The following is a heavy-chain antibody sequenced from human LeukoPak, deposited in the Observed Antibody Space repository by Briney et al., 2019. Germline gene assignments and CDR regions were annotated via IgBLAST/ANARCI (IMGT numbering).Heavy chain of an antibody. V-gene: IGHV3-23*01. J-gene: IGHJ3*02. Sequence: GGSLRLSCVGSGFTSIAYALTWARQAPGKGLEWVSAISGSGGSTYYADSVEGRFTISRDNSKNTLYLQMNSLRAEDTAVYYCAKAIYYDSSGYFFGAFDIWGQGTVVTVSS. CDR1: GFTSIAYA. CDR3: AKAIYYDSSGYFFGAFDI. D-gene: IGHD3-22*01. CDR2: ISGSGGST.